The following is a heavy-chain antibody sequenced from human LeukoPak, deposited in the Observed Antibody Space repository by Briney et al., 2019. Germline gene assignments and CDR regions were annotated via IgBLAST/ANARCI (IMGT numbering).Heavy chain of an antibody. J-gene: IGHJ4*02. CDR1: GGTISSYY. Sequence: SETLSLTCTVSGGTISSYYGSWIRQPPGKGLEWIGYIYYSGSTNYNPSLKSRVTISVDTSKNQFSLKLSSVTAADTAVYYCARRVGYSSSWYYFDYWGQGTLVTVSS. CDR3: ARRVGYSSSWYYFDY. D-gene: IGHD6-13*01. V-gene: IGHV4-59*08. CDR2: IYYSGST.